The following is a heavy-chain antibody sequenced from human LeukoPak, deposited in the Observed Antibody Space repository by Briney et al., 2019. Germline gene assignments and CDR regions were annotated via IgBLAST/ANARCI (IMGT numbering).Heavy chain of an antibody. CDR1: GGSITSYN. Sequence: KPSETLSLTCSVSGGSITSYNWSWIRQPAGKGLEWIGRIYATGSTNYNPSLKSRVTISVDKSKNLFSLKLSSVTAADTAVYYCATGGSYLVYWGQGTLVTVSS. CDR3: ATGGSYLVY. J-gene: IGHJ4*02. D-gene: IGHD3-10*01. CDR2: IYATGST. V-gene: IGHV4-4*07.